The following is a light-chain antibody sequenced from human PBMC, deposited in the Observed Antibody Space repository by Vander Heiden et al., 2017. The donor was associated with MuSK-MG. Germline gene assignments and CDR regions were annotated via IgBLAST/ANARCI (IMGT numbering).Light chain of an antibody. CDR2: AAS. Sequence: SASVGDRVTLTCRASQSISSYLNWYQQKPGKAPKLLIYAASSLQSGVPSRFSGSGSGTDFTLTISSLQPEDFATYYCQQSYSTPLWTFGQGTKLXIK. CDR3: QQSYSTPLWT. CDR1: QSISSY. V-gene: IGKV1-39*01. J-gene: IGKJ2*01.